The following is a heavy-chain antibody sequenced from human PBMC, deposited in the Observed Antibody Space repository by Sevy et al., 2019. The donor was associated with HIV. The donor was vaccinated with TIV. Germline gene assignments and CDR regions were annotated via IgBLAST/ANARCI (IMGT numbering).Heavy chain of an antibody. Sequence: GGSLRLSCAASGFTFSSYTMNWVRQAPGKGLEWVSSISSSSTYIYYADSLKGRFTISRDNAKDSVYLPMNSLSAEDTAVYYCARDGGCTSTSCLLYFDYWGQGTLVTVSS. CDR2: ISSSSTYI. D-gene: IGHD2-2*01. CDR1: GFTFSSYT. CDR3: ARDGGCTSTSCLLYFDY. J-gene: IGHJ4*02. V-gene: IGHV3-21*01.